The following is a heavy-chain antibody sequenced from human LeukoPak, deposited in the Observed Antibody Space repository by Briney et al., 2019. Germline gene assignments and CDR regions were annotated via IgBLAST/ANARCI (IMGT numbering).Heavy chain of an antibody. CDR1: GGNFRSYI. V-gene: IGHV7-4-1*02. Sequence: ASVKVSCKASGGNFRSYIISWVRQAPGQGLEWMGWINTNTGNPTYAQGFTGRFVFSLDTSVSTAYLQISSLKAEDTAVYYCARDSSGWYIDYWGQGTLVTVSS. CDR2: INTNTGNP. CDR3: ARDSSGWYIDY. D-gene: IGHD6-19*01. J-gene: IGHJ4*02.